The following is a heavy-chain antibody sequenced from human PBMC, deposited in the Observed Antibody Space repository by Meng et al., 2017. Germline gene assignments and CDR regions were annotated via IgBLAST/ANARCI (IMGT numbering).Heavy chain of an antibody. D-gene: IGHD4-17*01. V-gene: IGHV1-18*01. CDR2: ISAYNGNT. CDR3: ARGGSRYYGDYNWYFDL. CDR1: GYTFTSYG. Sequence: QVKVVLSGAQVTKPGASVKVSCKASGYTFTSYGISWVRQAPGQGLEWMGWISAYNGNTNYAQKLQGRVTMTTDTSTSTAYMELRSLRSDDTAVYYCARGGSRYYGDYNWYFDLWGRGTLVTVSS. J-gene: IGHJ2*01.